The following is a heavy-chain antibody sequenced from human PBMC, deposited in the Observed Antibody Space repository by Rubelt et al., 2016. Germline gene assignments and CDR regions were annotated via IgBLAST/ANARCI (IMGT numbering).Heavy chain of an antibody. D-gene: IGHD6-19*01. CDR3: AREDRGVEGQWLVTHFDY. Sequence: GRFTISRDNSKNTLYLQMNSLRAEDTAVYYCAREDRGVEGQWLVTHFDYWGQGTLVTVSS. V-gene: IGHV3-30*01. J-gene: IGHJ4*02.